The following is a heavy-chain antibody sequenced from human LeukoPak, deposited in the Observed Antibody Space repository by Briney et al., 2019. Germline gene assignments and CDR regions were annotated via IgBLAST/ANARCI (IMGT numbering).Heavy chain of an antibody. CDR2: IRYDGSNK. CDR3: AKGSKEVLFTRDHYMDV. D-gene: IGHD3-3*01. Sequence: GGSLRLSCAVSGFTFSSYAMHWVRQAPGKGMEWVAFIRYDGSNKYYADSVKGRFTISRDNSKNTLYLQMNSLRAEDTAVYYCAKGSKEVLFTRDHYMDVWGKGTTVTVSS. V-gene: IGHV3-30*02. J-gene: IGHJ6*03. CDR1: GFTFSSYA.